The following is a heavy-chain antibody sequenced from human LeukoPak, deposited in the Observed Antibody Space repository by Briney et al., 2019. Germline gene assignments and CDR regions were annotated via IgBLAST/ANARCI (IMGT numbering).Heavy chain of an antibody. CDR1: GGSISSYY. V-gene: IGHV4-59*08. CDR2: VFYSGNT. J-gene: IGHJ4*02. CDR3: ARQGTITYAYFDY. Sequence: SETLSLTCTVSGGSISSYYWSWIRQPPGKGLEWLGYVFYSGNTRYNPSLESRVTTSADTSKNQFSLRLTSVTAADTAVYYCARQGTITYAYFDYWSQGTLVTVSS. D-gene: IGHD3-10*01.